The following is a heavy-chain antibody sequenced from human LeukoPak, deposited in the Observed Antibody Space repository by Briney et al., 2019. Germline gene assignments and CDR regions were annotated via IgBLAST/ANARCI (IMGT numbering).Heavy chain of an antibody. CDR3: AKDNEWLRPSSFDY. CDR1: GFTVSSNY. Sequence: GGSLRLSCAASGFTVSSNYMSWVRQAPGKGLEWVSVIYSGGSTYYADSVKGRFTISRDNSKNTLYLQMNSLRAEDTAVYYCAKDNEWLRPSSFDYWGQGTLVTVSS. J-gene: IGHJ4*02. V-gene: IGHV3-66*01. CDR2: IYSGGST. D-gene: IGHD5-12*01.